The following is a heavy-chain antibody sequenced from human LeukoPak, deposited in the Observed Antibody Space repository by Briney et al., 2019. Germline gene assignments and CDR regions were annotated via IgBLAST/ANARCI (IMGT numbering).Heavy chain of an antibody. J-gene: IGHJ4*02. CDR2: IYSGGST. CDR1: GFTVGSND. CDR3: QATGYSYAFYPFDY. D-gene: IGHD5-18*01. V-gene: IGHV3-66*01. Sequence: PGGSLRLSCAASGFTVGSNDMSWVRRAPGKGLEWVSVIYSGGSTYYADSVKGRFTISRDNSKNTLYLQMNSLRAEDTAVYYCQATGYSYAFYPFDYWGQGTLVTVSS.